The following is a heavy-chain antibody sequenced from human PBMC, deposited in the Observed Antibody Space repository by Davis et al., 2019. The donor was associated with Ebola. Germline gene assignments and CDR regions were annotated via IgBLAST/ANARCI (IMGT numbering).Heavy chain of an antibody. V-gene: IGHV3-23*01. Sequence: GESLKISCAASGFTFSSYVMTWVRQAPGKGLEWVSGISGIADNTYYADSVKGRFTISRDNSKNTLYLQMNSLRVEDTAVYYCAKDTSNIWFDIWGQGTMVTVSS. J-gene: IGHJ3*02. CDR1: GFTFSSYV. CDR3: AKDTSNIWFDI. D-gene: IGHD1-26*01. CDR2: ISGIADNT.